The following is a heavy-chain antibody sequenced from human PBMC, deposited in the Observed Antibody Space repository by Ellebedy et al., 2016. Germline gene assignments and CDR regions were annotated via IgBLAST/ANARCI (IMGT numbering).Heavy chain of an antibody. CDR3: ARDFNWPYGGMDV. CDR1: GFAFSNNW. D-gene: IGHD3-9*01. CDR2: IKSDGSST. Sequence: GESLKISCAASGFAFSNNWMHWVRHVPGKGLVLVSRIKSDGSSTYYADSVKGRFTISRDNARNTLSLQKNSLRAEDTAVYYCARDFNWPYGGMDVWGQGTTVTVSS. V-gene: IGHV3-74*01. J-gene: IGHJ6*02.